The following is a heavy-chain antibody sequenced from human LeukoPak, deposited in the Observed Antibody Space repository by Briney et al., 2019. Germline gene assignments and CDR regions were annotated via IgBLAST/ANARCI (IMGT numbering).Heavy chain of an antibody. V-gene: IGHV1-46*01. J-gene: IGHJ5*02. CDR1: GYSFTSYY. CDR2: INPRGGST. CDR3: ARESGYSSSWRGNWFDP. D-gene: IGHD6-13*01. Sequence: ASVKVSCKASGYSFTSYYMHWVRQAPGQGLEWMGIINPRGGSTSYAQKFQGRVTMTRDMSTSTVYMELSSLRSEDTAVYYCARESGYSSSWRGNWFDPWGQGTLVTVSS.